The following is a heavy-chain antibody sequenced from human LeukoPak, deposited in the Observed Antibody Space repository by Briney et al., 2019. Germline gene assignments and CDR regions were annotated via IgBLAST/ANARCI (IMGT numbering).Heavy chain of an antibody. Sequence: GGSLRLSCAASGFTFSSYAMSWVRQAPGKGLEWVSAISGSGGTTYYADSVKGRFTISRDNSKNTLYLQMNSLRAEDTAVYYCARDHGSGSYYYGMDVWGQGTTVTVSS. CDR3: ARDHGSGSYYYGMDV. D-gene: IGHD3-10*01. CDR1: GFTFSSYA. J-gene: IGHJ6*02. V-gene: IGHV3-23*01. CDR2: ISGSGGTT.